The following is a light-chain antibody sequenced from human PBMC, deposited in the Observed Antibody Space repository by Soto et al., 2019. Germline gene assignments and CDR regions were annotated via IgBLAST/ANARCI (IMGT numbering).Light chain of an antibody. CDR3: QQTYSTPYT. J-gene: IGKJ2*01. V-gene: IGKV1-39*01. CDR2: AAS. Sequence: DIQMTQSPSSLSASVGDRVTITCRASESISTYLNWYQHKPGKAPKLLIYAASSLQSAVPSRFSGSGSGTDFTLTISSLQPEDCAPYYCQQTYSTPYTFGQGTKLEIK. CDR1: ESISTY.